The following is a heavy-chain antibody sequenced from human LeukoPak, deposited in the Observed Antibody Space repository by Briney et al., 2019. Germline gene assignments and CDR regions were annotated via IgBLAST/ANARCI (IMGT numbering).Heavy chain of an antibody. Sequence: SETLSLTCAVYGGSFSGYYWSWIRQPPGKGLEWIGEINHSGNTNYNPSLKSRVTISVDTSKNQFSLKLSSVTAADTAVYYCASRLLGYCSSTSCYNNWFDPWGQGTLVTVSS. J-gene: IGHJ5*02. CDR3: ASRLLGYCSSTSCYNNWFDP. CDR2: INHSGNT. V-gene: IGHV4-34*01. CDR1: GGSFSGYY. D-gene: IGHD2-2*02.